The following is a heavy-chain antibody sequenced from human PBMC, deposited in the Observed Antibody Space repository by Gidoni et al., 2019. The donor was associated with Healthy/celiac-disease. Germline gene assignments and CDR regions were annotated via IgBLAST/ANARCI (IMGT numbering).Heavy chain of an antibody. V-gene: IGHV3-23*01. CDR3: AKNTSWDRKGLFDY. Sequence: EVQLLESGGGLVQPGGSLRLSCAAYGLTFSSYALSWVRQAPGKGLAWVSAISGSGGSTYYADSVKGRFTISRDNSKNTLYLQMNSLRAEDTAVYYCAKNTSWDRKGLFDYWGQGTLVTVSS. D-gene: IGHD2-2*01. CDR2: ISGSGGST. J-gene: IGHJ4*02. CDR1: GLTFSSYA.